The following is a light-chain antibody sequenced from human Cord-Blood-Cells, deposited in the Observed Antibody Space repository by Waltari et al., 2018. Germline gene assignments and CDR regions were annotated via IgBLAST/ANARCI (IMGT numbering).Light chain of an antibody. J-gene: IGKJ4*01. CDR2: DAS. CDR3: QQRSNWPPRFT. Sequence: EIVLTQSPATLSLFPGERATLSCRASQSVSSYLAWYQQKPGQAPRLLIYDASNRATGIPARFSGSGSGTDFTLTISSLEPEDFAVYYCQQRSNWPPRFTFGGGTKVEIK. CDR1: QSVSSY. V-gene: IGKV3-11*01.